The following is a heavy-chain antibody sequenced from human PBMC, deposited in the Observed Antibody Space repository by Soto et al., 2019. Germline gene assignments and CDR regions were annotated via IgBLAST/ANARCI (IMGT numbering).Heavy chain of an antibody. Sequence: ASVKVSCKAPGGTFSSYAISWVRQAPGQGLEWMGGIIPIFGTANYAQKFQGRVTITADESTSTAYMELSSLRSEDTAVYYCARGTGWAAAGTHFDYWGQGTLVPVSS. V-gene: IGHV1-69*13. CDR1: GGTFSSYA. CDR2: IIPIFGTA. CDR3: ARGTGWAAAGTHFDY. J-gene: IGHJ4*02. D-gene: IGHD6-13*01.